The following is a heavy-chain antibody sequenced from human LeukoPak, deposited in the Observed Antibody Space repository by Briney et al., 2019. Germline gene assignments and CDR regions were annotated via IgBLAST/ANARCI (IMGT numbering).Heavy chain of an antibody. V-gene: IGHV4-39*07. D-gene: IGHD6-19*01. CDR2: IYYSGST. J-gene: IGHJ3*02. Sequence: SETLSLTCTVSGGSISSSSYYWGWIRQPPGKGLEWIGSIYYSGSTYYNPSLKSRVTISLDTSKNQFSLNLTSVTAADTAIYYCARAIAVAGRIFNDAFDIWGQGTMVTVSS. CDR1: GGSISSSSYY. CDR3: ARAIAVAGRIFNDAFDI.